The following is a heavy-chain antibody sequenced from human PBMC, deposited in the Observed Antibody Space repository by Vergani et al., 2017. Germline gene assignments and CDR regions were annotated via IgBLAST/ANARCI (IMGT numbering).Heavy chain of an antibody. Sequence: QVQLVESGRGVVQPGRSLRLSCAASGFTFSSYGMHWVRQAPGKGLEWVAVIWYDGSNKYYADSVKGRFTISRDNSKNTLYLQMNSLRAEDTAVYYCARDAQTALELRDYYYYYMDVWGKGTTVTVSS. V-gene: IGHV3-33*01. CDR3: ARDAQTALELRDYYYYYMDV. CDR2: IWYDGSNK. CDR1: GFTFSSYG. D-gene: IGHD1-7*01. J-gene: IGHJ6*03.